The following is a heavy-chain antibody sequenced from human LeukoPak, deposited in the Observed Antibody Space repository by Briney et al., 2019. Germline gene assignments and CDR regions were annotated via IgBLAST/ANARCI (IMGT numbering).Heavy chain of an antibody. V-gene: IGHV4-59*01. D-gene: IGHD6-13*01. CDR3: ARGTIAAAGSGTYFDY. Sequence: SETLSLTCAVSGGSISTYYWSWIRQPPGKGLEWIGYIHYSGSSNYNPSLKSRVTISLGTSKNQFSLKLSSVTAADTAVYYCARGTIAAAGSGTYFDYWGQGTLVTVSS. CDR1: GGSISTYY. CDR2: IHYSGSS. J-gene: IGHJ4*02.